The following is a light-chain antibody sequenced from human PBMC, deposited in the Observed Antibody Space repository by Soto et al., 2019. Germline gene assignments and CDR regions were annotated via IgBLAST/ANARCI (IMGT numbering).Light chain of an antibody. CDR2: EAS. CDR1: QSVNSH. V-gene: IGKV3-15*01. Sequence: EIVMTQSPATLSVSPGERATLSCRASQSVNSHLAWFQQRPGQAPRLLMYEASTRSTGVPARFSASGSGTVFTLTSSGLQSEDFAVYYCQQYHIWYTFGQGTELEIK. J-gene: IGKJ2*01. CDR3: QQYHIWYT.